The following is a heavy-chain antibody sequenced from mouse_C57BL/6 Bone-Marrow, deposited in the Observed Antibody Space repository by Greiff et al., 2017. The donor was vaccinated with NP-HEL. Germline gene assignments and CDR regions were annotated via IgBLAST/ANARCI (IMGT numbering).Heavy chain of an antibody. D-gene: IGHD1-1*01. CDR1: GFTFSDYY. V-gene: IGHV5-16*01. CDR2: INYDGSST. J-gene: IGHJ1*03. Sequence: EVQLVESEGGLVQPGSSMKLSCTASGFTFSDYYMAWVRQVPEKGLEWVANINYDGSSTYYLDSLKSRFIISRDNAKNILYLQMSSLKSEDTATYYCARDYYGSSLSYWYFDVWGTGTTVTVSS. CDR3: ARDYYGSSLSYWYFDV.